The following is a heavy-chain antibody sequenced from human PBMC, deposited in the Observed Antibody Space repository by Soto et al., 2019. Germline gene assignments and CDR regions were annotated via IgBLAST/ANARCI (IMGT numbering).Heavy chain of an antibody. Sequence: EMQLLESGGGLVQAGGSLRLSCAASGFTVSSYALNWFRQAPGKGLEWVSGISASTYYADSVKGRFTISRDTSKNTLYLQMNSLRAEDTAIYFCALRMYSTRLYYLDYWGQGTLVTVSS. CDR1: GFTVSSYA. V-gene: IGHV3-23*01. D-gene: IGHD6-13*01. CDR3: ALRMYSTRLYYLDY. J-gene: IGHJ4*02. CDR2: ISAST.